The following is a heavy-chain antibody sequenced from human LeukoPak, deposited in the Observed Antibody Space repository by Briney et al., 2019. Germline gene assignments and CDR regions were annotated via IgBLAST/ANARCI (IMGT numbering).Heavy chain of an antibody. J-gene: IGHJ3*02. CDR1: GFTFSSYG. Sequence: AGESLKISCAASGFTFSSYGMHWVRQALGKGLEWVAFIRYDGSNKYYADSVKGRFTISRDNSKNTLYLQMNSLRAEDTAVYYCAKVGGSYGGYAFDIWGQGTMVTVSS. CDR2: IRYDGSNK. D-gene: IGHD1-26*01. CDR3: AKVGGSYGGYAFDI. V-gene: IGHV3-30*02.